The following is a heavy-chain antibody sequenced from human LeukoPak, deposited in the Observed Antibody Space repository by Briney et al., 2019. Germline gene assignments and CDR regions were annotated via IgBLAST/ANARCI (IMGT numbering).Heavy chain of an antibody. Sequence: GGSLRLSCGASGFTFSTYDMHWVRQAPGKGLEWVSFIRFDGSHEYYVDSVKGRFTISRDNSKNTVFLQMSSLRVEDTAVYYCAKPSGSGFDYWGQGTLVTVSS. J-gene: IGHJ4*02. V-gene: IGHV3-30*02. CDR1: GFTFSTYD. CDR2: IRFDGSHE. CDR3: AKPSGSGFDY. D-gene: IGHD1-26*01.